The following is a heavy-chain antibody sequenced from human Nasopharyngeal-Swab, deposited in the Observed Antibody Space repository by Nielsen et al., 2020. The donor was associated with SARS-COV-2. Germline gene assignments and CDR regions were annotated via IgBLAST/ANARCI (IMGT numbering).Heavy chain of an antibody. V-gene: IGHV3-21*01. CDR1: GFTFSAYR. Sequence: GGSLRLSCAASGFTFSAYRMNWVRQAPGKGLEWVPSINSLSTYIHYVDLVKGRFTISRDNAKSSLYLQMNSLRAEDTAVYYCARERGSSGLDGFDIWGQGTMVTVSP. CDR2: INSLSTYI. CDR3: ARERGSSGLDGFDI. D-gene: IGHD6-19*01. J-gene: IGHJ3*02.